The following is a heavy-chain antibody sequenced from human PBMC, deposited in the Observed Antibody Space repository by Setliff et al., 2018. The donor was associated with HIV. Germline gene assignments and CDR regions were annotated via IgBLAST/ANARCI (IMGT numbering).Heavy chain of an antibody. V-gene: IGHV4-59*01. D-gene: IGHD3-16*01. Sequence: SETLSLTCNVSGVSISSYYWSWIRQPPGKGLEYIGYIYSNGGTNYNPSLKSRVTISVDTSKNQFSLRLSSVTAADTAVYYCARDKRASFGGLDVWGQGTTVTVSS. J-gene: IGHJ6*02. CDR2: IYSNGGT. CDR1: GVSISSYY. CDR3: ARDKRASFGGLDV.